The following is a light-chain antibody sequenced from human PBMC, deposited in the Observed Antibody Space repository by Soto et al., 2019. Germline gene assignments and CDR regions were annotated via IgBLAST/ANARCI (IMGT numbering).Light chain of an antibody. J-gene: IGKJ5*01. Sequence: EIQLTQSPSFLSASVGDRVTITCRASQGISSSLGWYQQKPGKAPKLLMYAVSTLQSGVPSRFSGSGSGTEFTLTISSLQPEDFAFYYCQQLYSYPTFGQGTRLETK. V-gene: IGKV1-9*01. CDR1: QGISSS. CDR2: AVS. CDR3: QQLYSYPT.